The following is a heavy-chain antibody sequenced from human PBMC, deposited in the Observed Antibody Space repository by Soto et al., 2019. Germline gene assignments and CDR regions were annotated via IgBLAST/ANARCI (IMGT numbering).Heavy chain of an antibody. CDR2: IYHSGST. CDR1: GGSVSTYY. CDR3: AREVGGNSYTDAFDI. D-gene: IGHD1-26*01. J-gene: IGHJ3*02. Sequence: KTSETLSLTCTVSGGSVSTYYWSWIRQPPGKGLEWIGYIYHSGSTNYNPSLKSRVTISVDTSKNQFSLKLNSVTAADTAVYYCAREVGGNSYTDAFDIWGQGIMVTVSS. V-gene: IGHV4-59*02.